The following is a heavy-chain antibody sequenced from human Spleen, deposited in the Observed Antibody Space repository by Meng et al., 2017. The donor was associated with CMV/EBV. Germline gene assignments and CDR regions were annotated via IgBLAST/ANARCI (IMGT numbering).Heavy chain of an antibody. J-gene: IGHJ4*02. CDR2: TNHSGRN. CDR1: SDAWSGCD. D-gene: IGHD3-9*01. V-gene: IGHV4-34*01. CDR3: ARDNVLTRNYIDY. Sequence: VVYSDAWSGCDRHAIGQPLGKGLGRIRKTNHSGRNNYTPSLKSRVIISVDTYNNQFSLKLSSVTAADTAVYYCARDNVLTRNYIDYWGQGTLVTVSS.